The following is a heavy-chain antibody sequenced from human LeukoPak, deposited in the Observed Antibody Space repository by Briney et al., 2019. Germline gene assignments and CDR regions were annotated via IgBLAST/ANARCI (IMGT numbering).Heavy chain of an antibody. D-gene: IGHD2-2*01. CDR3: ARLTDCSSTSCHYYYYGMDV. CDR1: GGSISSSSYY. CDR2: IYYSGST. J-gene: IGHJ6*02. V-gene: IGHV4-39*01. Sequence: SETLSLTCTVSGGSISSSSYYWGWIRQPPGKGLEWIGSIYYSGSTYYNPSLKSRVTISVDTSKNQFSLKLSSVTAADTAVYYCARLTDCSSTSCHYYYYGMDVWGQGTTVTVSS.